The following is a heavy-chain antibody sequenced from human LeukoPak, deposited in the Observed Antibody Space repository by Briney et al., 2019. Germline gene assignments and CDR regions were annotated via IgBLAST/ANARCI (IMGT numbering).Heavy chain of an antibody. CDR2: FDPEDGET. Sequence: ASVKVSCKVSGYTLTELSMHWVRQAPGKGLEWMGGFDPEDGETIYAQKFQGRVTMTEDTSTDTAYMELSSLRSEDTAVYYCATDLRIAAAGTTFDYWGQGTLVTVSS. CDR1: GYTLTELS. CDR3: ATDLRIAAAGTTFDY. J-gene: IGHJ4*02. D-gene: IGHD6-13*01. V-gene: IGHV1-24*01.